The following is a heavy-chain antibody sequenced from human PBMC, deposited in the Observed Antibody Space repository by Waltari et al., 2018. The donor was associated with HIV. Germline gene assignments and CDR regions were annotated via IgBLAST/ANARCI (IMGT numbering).Heavy chain of an antibody. Sequence: EVQLVASGGGLVKPGGSLRLSWAASGCTFSSYSMNWVRQAPGKGLEWVSSISSSSSYIYYADSVKGRFTISRDNAKNSLYLQMNSLRAEDTAVYYCARDLGDCSSTSCHYYGMDVWGQGP. V-gene: IGHV3-21*01. CDR2: ISSSSSYI. CDR1: GCTFSSYS. J-gene: IGHJ6*02. CDR3: ARDLGDCSSTSCHYYGMDV. D-gene: IGHD2-2*01.